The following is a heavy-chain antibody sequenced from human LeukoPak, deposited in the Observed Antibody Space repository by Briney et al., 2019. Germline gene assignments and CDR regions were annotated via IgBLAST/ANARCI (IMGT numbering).Heavy chain of an antibody. J-gene: IGHJ3*02. Sequence: GGSLRLSCAASGFTFSSYSMNWVRQAPGKGLEWVSYISSSSSTIYYADSVKGRFTISRDNAKNSLYLQMNSLRAEDTAVYYCARDVEWELQGHHAFDIWGQGTMVTVSS. V-gene: IGHV3-48*04. CDR1: GFTFSSYS. CDR2: ISSSSSTI. D-gene: IGHD1-26*01. CDR3: ARDVEWELQGHHAFDI.